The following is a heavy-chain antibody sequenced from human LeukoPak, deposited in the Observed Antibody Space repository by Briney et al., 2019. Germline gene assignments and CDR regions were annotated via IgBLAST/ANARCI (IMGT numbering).Heavy chain of an antibody. J-gene: IGHJ4*02. CDR3: AKVRGSALDY. D-gene: IGHD3-10*01. CDR2: INPSGGST. CDR1: GYTFTSYY. Sequence: ASVKVSCKASGYTFTSYYMHWVRQAPGQGLEWMGIINPSGGSTSYAQKFQGRVTMTRDMSTSTVYMEPSSLRSEDTAVYYCAKVRGSALDYWGQGTLVTVSS. V-gene: IGHV1-46*01.